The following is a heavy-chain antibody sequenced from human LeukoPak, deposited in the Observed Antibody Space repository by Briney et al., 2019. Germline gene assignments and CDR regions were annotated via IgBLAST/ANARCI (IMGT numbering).Heavy chain of an antibody. D-gene: IGHD3-10*01. J-gene: IGHJ3*02. CDR2: INPNSGGT. CDR3: ARERVVGGAFDI. CDR1: GYTFTGYY. V-gene: IGHV1-2*04. Sequence: ASVKVSCKASGYTFTGYYMHWVRQAPGQGLEWMGWINPNSGGTNYAQKFQGWVTMTSDTSISTAYMELSRLRSDDTAVYYCARERVVGGAFDIWGQGTMVTVSS.